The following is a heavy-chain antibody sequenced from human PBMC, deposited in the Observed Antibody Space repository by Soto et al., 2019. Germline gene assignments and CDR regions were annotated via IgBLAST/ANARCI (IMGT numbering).Heavy chain of an antibody. D-gene: IGHD1-1*01. CDR2: IYYSGST. Sequence: PSETLSLTCTVSGGSVSSGSYYWSWIRQPPGKGLEWIGHIYYSGSTNYNPSLKSRVTISVDPSKNQFSLKLSSVTAADTAVYYCARGSRYIPVDYWGQGTLVTVSS. CDR1: GGSVSSGSYY. CDR3: ARGSRYIPVDY. V-gene: IGHV4-61*01. J-gene: IGHJ4*02.